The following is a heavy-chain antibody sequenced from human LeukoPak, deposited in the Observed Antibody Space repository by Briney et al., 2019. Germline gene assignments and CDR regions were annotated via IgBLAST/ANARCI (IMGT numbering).Heavy chain of an antibody. CDR3: ARAADYGDPIDAFDI. J-gene: IGHJ3*02. CDR2: IIPIFGTA. V-gene: IGHV1-69*13. D-gene: IGHD4-17*01. CDR1: GGTFSSYA. Sequence: SVKVSCKASGGTFSSYAISWVRQTPGQGLEWMGGIIPIFGTANYAQKFQGRVTITADESTSTAYMELSSLRSEDTAVYYCARAADYGDPIDAFDIWGQGTMVTVSS.